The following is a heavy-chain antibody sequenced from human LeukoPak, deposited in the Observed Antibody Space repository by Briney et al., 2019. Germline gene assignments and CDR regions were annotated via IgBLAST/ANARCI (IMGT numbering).Heavy chain of an antibody. V-gene: IGHV5-51*01. CDR3: ARGRYSRGRFDY. CDR2: IYPGVSDT. CDR1: GYNFTNYW. D-gene: IGHD6-19*01. Sequence: GESLKISCKVSGYNFTNYWIGWVGKMPGKGLEWVGIIYPGVSDTRYSPSFQGQVTISADKSITTACLQWSSLKASHTAMCYCARGRYSRGRFDYWGQGTLVTVSS. J-gene: IGHJ4*02.